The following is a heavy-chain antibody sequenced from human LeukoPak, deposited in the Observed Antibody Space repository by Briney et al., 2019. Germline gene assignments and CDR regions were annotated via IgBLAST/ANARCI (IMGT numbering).Heavy chain of an antibody. CDR3: AREHLDDFWSGYYRVGGSSYFDY. CDR1: GGTFSSYA. J-gene: IGHJ4*02. CDR2: IIPIFGTA. V-gene: IGHV1-69*05. D-gene: IGHD3-3*01. Sequence: ASVKVSCKASGGTFSSYAISWVRQAPGQGLEWMGGIIPIFGTANYAQKFQGRVTITTDESTSTAYMELSSLRSEDTAVYYCAREHLDDFWSGYYRVGGSSYFDYWGQGTLVTVSS.